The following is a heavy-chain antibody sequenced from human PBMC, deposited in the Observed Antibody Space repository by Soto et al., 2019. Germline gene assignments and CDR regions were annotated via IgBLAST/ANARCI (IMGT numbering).Heavy chain of an antibody. Sequence: SETLSLTCFISGGSFSNDYWTWIRQSPGKGLEWIGYIFHTGITDYNPSVKSRVTISIDKSRNLFSLNLTFVTAADTAVYYCARDRYFYDSRGYYRTLDSWGQGTLVTVSS. CDR1: GGSFSNDY. CDR2: IFHTGIT. V-gene: IGHV4-59*01. CDR3: ARDRYFYDSRGYYRTLDS. D-gene: IGHD3-22*01. J-gene: IGHJ5*01.